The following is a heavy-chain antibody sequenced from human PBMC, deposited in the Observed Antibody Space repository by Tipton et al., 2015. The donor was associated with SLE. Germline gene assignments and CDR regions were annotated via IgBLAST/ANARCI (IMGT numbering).Heavy chain of an antibody. CDR1: GFTFSSYE. CDR2: INSDGSST. CDR3: ARDRDYGDYVDY. D-gene: IGHD4-17*01. Sequence: SLRLSCAASGFTFSSYEMNWVRQAPGKGLVWVSRINSDGSSTSYADSVKGRFTISRDNAKNTLYLQMNSLRAEDTAVYYCARDRDYGDYVDYWGQGTLVTVSS. J-gene: IGHJ4*02. V-gene: IGHV3-74*01.